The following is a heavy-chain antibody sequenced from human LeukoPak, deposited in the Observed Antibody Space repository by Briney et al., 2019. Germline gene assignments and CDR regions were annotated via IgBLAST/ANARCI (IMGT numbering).Heavy chain of an antibody. J-gene: IGHJ6*02. V-gene: IGHV3-30-3*01. CDR1: GFTFSSYA. CDR3: ARVHEKYYYYGMDV. CDR2: ISYDGSNK. Sequence: PGRSLRLSCAASGFTFSSYAMHWVRQAPGKGLEWVAVISYDGSNKYYADSVKGRFTTSRDNSKNTLYLQMNSLRAEDTAVYYCARVHEKYYYYGMDVWGQGTTVTVSS.